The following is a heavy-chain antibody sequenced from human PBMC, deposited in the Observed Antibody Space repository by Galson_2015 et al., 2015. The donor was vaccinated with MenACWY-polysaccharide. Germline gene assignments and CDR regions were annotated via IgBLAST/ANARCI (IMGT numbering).Heavy chain of an antibody. V-gene: IGHV1-24*01. CDR1: GYTLTELS. D-gene: IGHD1-26*01. CDR3: ATEGGSGFYYGMDV. Sequence: SVKVSCKVSGYTLTELSMHWVRQAPGKGLEWMGGFDPEDGETIYAQKFQGRVTMTEDTSTDTAYMELSSLRSEDTAVYCCATEGGSGFYYGMDVWGQRTTVTVSS. CDR2: FDPEDGET. J-gene: IGHJ6*02.